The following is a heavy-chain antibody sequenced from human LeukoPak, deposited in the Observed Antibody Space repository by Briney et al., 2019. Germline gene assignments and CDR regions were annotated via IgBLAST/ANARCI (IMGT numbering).Heavy chain of an antibody. CDR3: ARDDGSGWFYFDY. V-gene: IGHV3-21*01. Sequence: GGSLRLSCAASGFTFSSYSMNWVRQAQAKGLEWVSSISSSSSYIYYADSVKGRFTISRDNAKNSLYLQMNSLRAEDTAVYYCARDDGSGWFYFDYWGQGTLVTVSS. J-gene: IGHJ4*02. D-gene: IGHD6-19*01. CDR1: GFTFSSYS. CDR2: ISSSSSYI.